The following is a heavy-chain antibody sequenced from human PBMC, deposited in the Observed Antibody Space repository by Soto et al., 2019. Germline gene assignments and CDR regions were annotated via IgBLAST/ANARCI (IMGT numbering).Heavy chain of an antibody. CDR3: ARGVPVGAIGRFYFDS. CDR2: MYSGGSAT. V-gene: IGHV3-53*01. J-gene: IGHJ4*02. Sequence: EVQLVESGGGLIQPGGSLRLSCAASGFTVSDNYMTWVRQAPGKGLEWVSVMYSGGSATSYADSVKGRFTVSRDSSKNTVSLKLERLRAEDTAVYYCARGVPVGAIGRFYFDSWGQGTLVTVS. D-gene: IGHD1-26*01. CDR1: GFTVSDNY.